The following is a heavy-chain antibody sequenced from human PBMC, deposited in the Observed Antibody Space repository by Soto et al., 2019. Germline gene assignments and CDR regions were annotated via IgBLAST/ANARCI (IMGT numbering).Heavy chain of an antibody. D-gene: IGHD2-15*01. V-gene: IGHV3-30-3*01. CDR1: GFTFSRYA. CDR3: ARVPSSSGRALFDY. CDR2: ISYDGSNN. J-gene: IGHJ4*02. Sequence: QVQLVASGGGVVQPGRSLRLSCAASGFTFSRYAMHWVRPAPGKGLEWVAVISYDGSNNYYADSVKGRFTISRDNAKNTLYLQMNSLRAEATAVYYCARVPSSSGRALFDYWGQGTLGTVSS.